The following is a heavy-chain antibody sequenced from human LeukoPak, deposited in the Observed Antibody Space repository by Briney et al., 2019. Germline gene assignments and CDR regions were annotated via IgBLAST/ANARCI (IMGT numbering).Heavy chain of an antibody. CDR2: IHTSWTT. D-gene: IGHD3-16*01. CDR1: GGSISSYY. CDR3: ARGDYYDGGGRNWFDP. J-gene: IGHJ5*02. Sequence: SETLSLTCTVSGGSISSYYWSWIRQPAGKGLEWIGRIHTSWTTYYNPSLKSRVTMSVDTSRNQFSLRLTSVTAADTAVYYCARGDYYDGGGRNWFDPWGQGTLVTVSS. V-gene: IGHV4-4*07.